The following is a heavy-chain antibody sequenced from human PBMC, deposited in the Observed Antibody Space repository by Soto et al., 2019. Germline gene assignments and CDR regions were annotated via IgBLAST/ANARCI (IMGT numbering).Heavy chain of an antibody. D-gene: IGHD3-3*01. Sequence: QLQLQESGPGLVKPSETLSLTCTVSGGSISSSSSYWGWIRQPPGKGLEWIGSINYSGSTYYNPSLKSRITISVDTSKNQFSLKLRSVTAADAAVYFCAKTGFWTDYRVADYWGQGTLVTVSS. CDR3: AKTGFWTDYRVADY. J-gene: IGHJ4*02. CDR1: GGSISSSSSY. CDR2: INYSGST. V-gene: IGHV4-39*01.